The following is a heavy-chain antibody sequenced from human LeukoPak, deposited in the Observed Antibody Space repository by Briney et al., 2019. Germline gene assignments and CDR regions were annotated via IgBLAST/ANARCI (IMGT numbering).Heavy chain of an antibody. CDR2: MNPNSGNT. J-gene: IGHJ5*02. D-gene: IGHD3-10*01. V-gene: IGHV1-8*03. CDR3: ARDGRAMVRGVLNWFDP. Sequence: ASVKVSCKASGYTFTSYDINWVRQATGQGLEWMGWMNPNSGNTGYAQKFQGRVTITRNTSISTAYMELSRLRSDDTAVYYCARDGRAMVRGVLNWFDPWGQGTLVTVSS. CDR1: GYTFTSYD.